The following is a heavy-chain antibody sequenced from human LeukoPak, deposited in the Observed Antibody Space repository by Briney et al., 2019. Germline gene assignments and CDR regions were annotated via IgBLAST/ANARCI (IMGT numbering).Heavy chain of an antibody. CDR2: IYYSGST. Sequence: SETLYLTCTVSGGSISSSSYYWGWIRQPPGKGLEWIGSIYYSGSTNYNPSLKRRVTISVDTSKNQFSLKLSSVTAADTAVYYCASLNWIQLWGNNWFDPWGQGTLVTVSS. D-gene: IGHD5-18*01. CDR3: ASLNWIQLWGNNWFDP. CDR1: GGSISSSSYY. J-gene: IGHJ5*02. V-gene: IGHV4-39*07.